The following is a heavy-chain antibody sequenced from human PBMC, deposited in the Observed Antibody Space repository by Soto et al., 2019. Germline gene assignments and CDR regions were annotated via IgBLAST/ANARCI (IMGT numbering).Heavy chain of an antibody. CDR3: ARDGGYSGYDAYYYYGMDV. V-gene: IGHV4-59*01. D-gene: IGHD5-12*01. J-gene: IGHJ6*02. CDR1: GGSISSYY. CDR2: IYYSGST. Sequence: PSETLSLTCTVSGGSISSYYWSWIRQPPGKXLEWIGYIYYSGSTNYNPSLKSRVTISVDTSKNQFSLKLSSVTAADTAVYYCARDGGYSGYDAYYYYGMDVWGQGTTVTVSS.